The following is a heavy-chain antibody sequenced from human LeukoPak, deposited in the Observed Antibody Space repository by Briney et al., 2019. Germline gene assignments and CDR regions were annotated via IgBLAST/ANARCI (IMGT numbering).Heavy chain of an antibody. D-gene: IGHD3-16*01. CDR2: IKHDGSEK. J-gene: IGHJ4*02. V-gene: IGHV3-7*01. CDR1: GFTFGSYW. Sequence: GGCLRLSCAASGFTFGSYWMSWVRQAPGKGLEWVANIKHDGSEKYYVDSVKGRFTISRDNAKNSLYLQMNSLRAEDTAVFYCARDHWGPGDYWGQGTLVTVSS. CDR3: ARDHWGPGDY.